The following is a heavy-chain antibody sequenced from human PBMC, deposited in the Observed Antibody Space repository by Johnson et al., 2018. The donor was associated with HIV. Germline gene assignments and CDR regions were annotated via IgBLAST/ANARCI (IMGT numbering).Heavy chain of an antibody. CDR3: ARGMKSGNDAFDI. J-gene: IGHJ3*02. CDR1: GFTFSSYA. V-gene: IGHV3-30*04. D-gene: IGHD3-10*01. Sequence: QVQLVESGGGVVQPGRSLRLSCSASGFTFSSYAMHWVRQAPGKGLEWVAVISYDGSNKYYADSVKGRFTISRDNSKNTLYLQMNSLRAEDTAVYYCARGMKSGNDAFDIWGQGTMVTVSS. CDR2: ISYDGSNK.